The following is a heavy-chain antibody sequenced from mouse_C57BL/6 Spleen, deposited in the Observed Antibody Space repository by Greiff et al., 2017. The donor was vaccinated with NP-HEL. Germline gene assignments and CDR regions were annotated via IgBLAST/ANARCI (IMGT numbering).Heavy chain of an antibody. D-gene: IGHD2-4*01. V-gene: IGHV1-64*01. CDR1: GYTFTSYW. J-gene: IGHJ1*03. CDR3: ATYCDYDGGNWYFDV. CDR2: IHPNSGST. Sequence: VQLQQPGAELVKPGASVTLSCKASGYTFTSYWMPWVKQRPGPGLEWIGMIHPNSGSTNYNEQLQSKATLTVDKSSSTAYMQLSSLTSEDSAGYYCATYCDYDGGNWYFDVWGTGTTVTVSS.